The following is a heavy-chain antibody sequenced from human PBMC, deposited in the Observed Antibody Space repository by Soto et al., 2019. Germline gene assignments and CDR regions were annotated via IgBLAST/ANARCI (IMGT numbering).Heavy chain of an antibody. V-gene: IGHV6-1*01. CDR3: ARDHSSGFHGRGNWIDP. D-gene: IGHD6-19*01. Sequence: PSQTLSLTCAISGDSVSSNSAAWNWIRQSPSRGLEWLGRTYYRSKWCNDYAVSVKSRITINPDTSKNQFSLQLNSVTPEDTAVYYCARDHSSGFHGRGNWIDPWGKETLVTVSS. CDR1: GDSVSSNSAA. J-gene: IGHJ5*02. CDR2: TYYRSKWCN.